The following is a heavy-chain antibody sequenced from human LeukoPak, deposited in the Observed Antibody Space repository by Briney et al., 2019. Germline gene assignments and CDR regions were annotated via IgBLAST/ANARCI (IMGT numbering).Heavy chain of an antibody. CDR1: GFTFSSYA. D-gene: IGHD2-2*01. CDR3: ARARYCSSTSCSPHYYYYGMDV. CDR2: ISYDGSNK. V-gene: IGHV3-30-3*01. J-gene: IGHJ6*02. Sequence: PGRSLGLSCAASGFTFSSYAMHWVRQAPGKGLEGVAVISYDGSNKYYADSVKGRFTTSRDNYKNTLYLQMNSLRAEDTAVYYCARARYCSSTSCSPHYYYYGMDVWGQGTTVTVSS.